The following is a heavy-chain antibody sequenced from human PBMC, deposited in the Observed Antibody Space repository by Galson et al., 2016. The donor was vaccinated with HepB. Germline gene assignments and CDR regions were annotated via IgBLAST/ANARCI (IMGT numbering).Heavy chain of an antibody. CDR2: ISKDGRIK. D-gene: IGHD3-10*01. Sequence: SLRLSCAASGFIFSSYGMHWVRQAPGKGLEWVSVISKDGRIKNYAESEKGRFTISRDNSKNTLYLQMNTLRVEDTAVYYCVKEDGGSGSYLEYWGQGTLVTVSS. CDR3: VKEDGGSGSYLEY. J-gene: IGHJ4*02. V-gene: IGHV3-30*18. CDR1: GFIFSSYG.